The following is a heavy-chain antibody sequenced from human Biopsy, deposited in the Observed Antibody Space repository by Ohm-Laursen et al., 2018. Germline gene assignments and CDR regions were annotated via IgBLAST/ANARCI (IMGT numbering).Heavy chain of an antibody. Sequence: ASVKVSCNASGYTFSGYYMHWVRQAPGQGLEWMGWINPDSGVTNYAQKFQGRVTMTRDTSISTAYMELSRLGSDDTAVYYCARDKYRSRNYFDNWGQGSLVTVSS. CDR1: GYTFSGYY. J-gene: IGHJ4*02. CDR3: ARDKYRSRNYFDN. D-gene: IGHD6-19*01. CDR2: INPDSGVT. V-gene: IGHV1-2*02.